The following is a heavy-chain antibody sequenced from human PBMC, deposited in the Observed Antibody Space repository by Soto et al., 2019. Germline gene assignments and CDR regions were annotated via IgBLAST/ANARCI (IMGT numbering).Heavy chain of an antibody. Sequence: ASVKVSCKASGYTFTGYYMHWVRQALGQGLEWMGWINPNSGGTNYAQKFQGRVTMTRDTSISTAYMELSRLRSDDTAVYYCARVTYYYDSSALSQARAEYFQHWGQGTLVTVSS. J-gene: IGHJ1*01. CDR3: ARVTYYYDSSALSQARAEYFQH. CDR2: INPNSGGT. D-gene: IGHD3-22*01. CDR1: GYTFTGYY. V-gene: IGHV1-2*02.